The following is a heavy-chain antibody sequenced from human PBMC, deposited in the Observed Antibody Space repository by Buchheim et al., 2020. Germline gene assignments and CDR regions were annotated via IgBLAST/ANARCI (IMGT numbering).Heavy chain of an antibody. CDR1: GGSISSYY. CDR2: IYYSGST. D-gene: IGHD3-22*01. Sequence: QVQLQESGPGLVKPSETLSLTCTVSGGSISSYYWSWIRQPPGKGLEWIGYIYYSGSTNYNPSLTSRVTISLNTHTHPFSMQLSSVTAADTAVYYCARAAYDSSGYSDYYFDYWGQGTL. CDR3: ARAAYDSSGYSDYYFDY. J-gene: IGHJ4*02. V-gene: IGHV4-59*01.